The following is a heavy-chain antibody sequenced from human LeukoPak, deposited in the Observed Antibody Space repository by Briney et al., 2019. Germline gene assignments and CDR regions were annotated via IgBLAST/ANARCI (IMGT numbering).Heavy chain of an antibody. CDR3: ARDMYGSGRTGSVDF. D-gene: IGHD3-10*01. CDR1: GFTFNSYE. J-gene: IGHJ4*02. Sequence: AGGSLRLSCAPSGFTFNSYEMNWVRQAPGKGLEWVSYISSSGATIYYADSVKGRFTISRDNAQNSLYLQMNSLRAEDTAVYYCARDMYGSGRTGSVDFWGQGTLVTVSS. V-gene: IGHV3-48*03. CDR2: ISSSGATI.